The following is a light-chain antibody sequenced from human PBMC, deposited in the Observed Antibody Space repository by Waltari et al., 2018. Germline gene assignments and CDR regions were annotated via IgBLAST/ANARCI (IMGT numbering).Light chain of an antibody. CDR3: YCAADSNVRV. CDR1: VLAKKY. Sequence: SYELTQPSSVSVSPGQTARITCSGDVLAKKYVRWFQQKPGQAPVLVIYKDSERPSGIPDRNSGSTSGTTGTLTISGAQVEDEADYYCYCAADSNVRVFGGGTRLTVL. CDR2: KDS. V-gene: IGLV3-27*01. J-gene: IGLJ2*01.